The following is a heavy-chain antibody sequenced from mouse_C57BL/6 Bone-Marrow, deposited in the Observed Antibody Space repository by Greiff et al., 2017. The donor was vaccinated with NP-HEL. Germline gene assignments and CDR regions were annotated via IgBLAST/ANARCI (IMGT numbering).Heavy chain of an antibody. D-gene: IGHD1-1*01. CDR1: GYTFTSYW. CDR3: ARKGLGGSSYAMDD. Sequence: QVQLQQPGAELVKPGASVKMSCKASGYTFTSYWITWVKQRPGPGLEWIGDIYPGSGSTNYNEKFKSKATLTVDTSSSTAYMQLSSLTSEDSAVYYCARKGLGGSSYAMDDWGQGTSVTVSS. V-gene: IGHV1-55*01. J-gene: IGHJ4*01. CDR2: IYPGSGST.